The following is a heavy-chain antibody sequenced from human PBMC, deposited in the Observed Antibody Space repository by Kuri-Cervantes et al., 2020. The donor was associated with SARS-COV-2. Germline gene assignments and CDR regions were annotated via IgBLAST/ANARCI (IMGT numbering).Heavy chain of an antibody. V-gene: IGHV3-23*01. Sequence: GGSLRLSCAASGFTFSSYAMSWVRQAPGKGLEWVSAISGSGGSTYYADSVKGRFTISRDNSENTLYLQMNSLRAEDTAVYYCASGRIYDSSGYSPGGFDYWGQGTLVTVSS. J-gene: IGHJ4*02. CDR3: ASGRIYDSSGYSPGGFDY. CDR2: ISGSGGST. CDR1: GFTFSSYA. D-gene: IGHD3-22*01.